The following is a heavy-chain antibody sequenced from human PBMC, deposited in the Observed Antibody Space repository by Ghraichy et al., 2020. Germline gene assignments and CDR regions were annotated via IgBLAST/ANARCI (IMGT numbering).Heavy chain of an antibody. J-gene: IGHJ4*01. CDR3: AKARRGWESYYDY. CDR2: ISGSGGST. CDR1: GFTFSSYA. V-gene: IGHV3-23*01. D-gene: IGHD3-16*01. Sequence: GSLRLSCAASGFTFSSYAMTWVRQAPGKGLEWVSDISGSGGSTNYADSVKGRFTISRDTSKKTMYLQMKSLRAEDTAVYYCAKARRGWESYYDYWGHGTLVTVSS.